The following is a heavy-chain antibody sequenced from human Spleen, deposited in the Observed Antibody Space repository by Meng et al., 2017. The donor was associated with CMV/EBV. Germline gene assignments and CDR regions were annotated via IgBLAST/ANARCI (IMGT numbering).Heavy chain of an antibody. V-gene: IGHV3-20*04. CDR3: ARVGIAPGDY. Sequence: GGSLRLSCAGSRFTFSRNVMSWIRQAPGKGLEWVSGINWNGDSTGYAGSVKGRFTISRDNAKNSLYLQMNSLRVEDSALYYCARVGIAPGDYWGQGTLVTVSS. J-gene: IGHJ4*02. CDR1: RFTFSRNV. CDR2: INWNGDST. D-gene: IGHD6-13*01.